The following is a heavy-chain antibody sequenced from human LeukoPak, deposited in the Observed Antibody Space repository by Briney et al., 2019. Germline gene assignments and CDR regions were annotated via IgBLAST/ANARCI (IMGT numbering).Heavy chain of an antibody. Sequence: PGGSLRLSCAASGFTFSDYYMSWIRQAPWKGLEWVSYISSSSSYTNYADSVKGRFTISRDNAKNSLYLQMNSLRAEDTAVYYCARDRYDILTGYYDVWYFDYWGQGTLVTVSS. CDR1: GFTFSDYY. CDR3: ARDRYDILTGYYDVWYFDY. D-gene: IGHD3-9*01. V-gene: IGHV3-11*05. CDR2: ISSSSSYT. J-gene: IGHJ4*02.